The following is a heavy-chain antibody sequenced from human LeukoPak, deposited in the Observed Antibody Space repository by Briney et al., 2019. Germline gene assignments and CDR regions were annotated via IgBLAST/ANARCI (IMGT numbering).Heavy chain of an antibody. Sequence: GGSLKLSCAASGFTFTNYGMHWVRQAIGKGLEWVSGIGTAGDTYYPGSVKGRFTISRENSKNSMYLQMNSLRAGDTAVYYCVRLSPYDSSGYYYDYWGQGTLVTVSS. CDR3: VRLSPYDSSGYYYDY. CDR2: IGTAGDT. D-gene: IGHD3-22*01. V-gene: IGHV3-13*01. CDR1: GFTFTNYG. J-gene: IGHJ4*02.